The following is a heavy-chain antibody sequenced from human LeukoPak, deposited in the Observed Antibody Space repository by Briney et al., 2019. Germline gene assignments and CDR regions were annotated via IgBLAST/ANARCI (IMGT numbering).Heavy chain of an antibody. CDR2: ISGNDYTT. J-gene: IGHJ6*03. Sequence: PGGSLRLSCAASGFTFSSFLMSWVHQAPGKGLEWLSEISGNDYTTYYADSVKGRFTISRDNSKSTLYLQMNSLRAEDTAVYFCAKDSWGGGNCMDVWGKGTTVTVSS. CDR3: AKDSWGGGNCMDV. CDR1: GFTFSSFL. V-gene: IGHV3-23*01. D-gene: IGHD2-15*01.